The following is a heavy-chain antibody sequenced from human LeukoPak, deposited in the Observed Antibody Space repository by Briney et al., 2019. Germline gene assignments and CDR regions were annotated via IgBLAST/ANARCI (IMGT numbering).Heavy chain of an antibody. V-gene: IGHV3-48*04. CDR2: ISSSSDII. CDR3: ARESGHIDY. CDR1: GFTFSRYS. D-gene: IGHD3-10*01. J-gene: IGHJ4*02. Sequence: GGSLRLSCAASGFTFSRYSMNWVRQAPGKGLEWVSYISSSSDIIYDADSVKGRFTISRDNAKNSLYLQMNSLRAEDTAVYYCARESGHIDYWGQGTLVTVSS.